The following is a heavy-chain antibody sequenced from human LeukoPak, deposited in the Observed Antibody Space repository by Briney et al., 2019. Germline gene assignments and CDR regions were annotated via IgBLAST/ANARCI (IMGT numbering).Heavy chain of an antibody. V-gene: IGHV1-18*01. J-gene: IGHJ4*02. CDR1: GYTFTSHG. CDR3: ARDPGGTWGFDY. CDR2: ISIYSGNT. D-gene: IGHD7-27*01. Sequence: ASVKVSCKASGYTFTSHGLSWARQAPGQGLEWMGWISIYSGNTNYAQKFQDRISMTTDTSTSTAYMELRSLKSDNTAVYYCARDPGGTWGFDYWGQGALVTVSS.